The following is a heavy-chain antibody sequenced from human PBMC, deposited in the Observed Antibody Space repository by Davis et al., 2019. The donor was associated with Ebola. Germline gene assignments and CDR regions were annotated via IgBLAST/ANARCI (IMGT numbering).Heavy chain of an antibody. CDR3: AREGGYYYYGMDV. Sequence: SLKISCAASGFTFDDYAMHWVRQAPGKGLEWVSGISWNSGSIGYADSVKGRFTISRDNAKNSLYLQMNSLRAEDTAVYYCAREGGYYYYGMDVWGQGTTVTVSS. CDR2: ISWNSGSI. J-gene: IGHJ6*02. CDR1: GFTFDDYA. V-gene: IGHV3-9*01. D-gene: IGHD1-26*01.